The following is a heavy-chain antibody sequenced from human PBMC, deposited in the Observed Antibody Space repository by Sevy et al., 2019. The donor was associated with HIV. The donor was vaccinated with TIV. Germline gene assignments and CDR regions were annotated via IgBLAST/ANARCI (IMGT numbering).Heavy chain of an antibody. J-gene: IGHJ6*02. CDR1: GGSVSSDTYY. Sequence: SETLSLTCAVSGGSVSSDTYYWTWIRQPPGKGLEFIGYIYYNVRINYNPSLKSRVTISVDTSKNQFSLKVTSVTAADTAVYYCTRMGGLTDYGMDVWGQGTTVTVSS. V-gene: IGHV4-61*01. CDR3: TRMGGLTDYGMDV. CDR2: IYYNVRI. D-gene: IGHD1-26*01.